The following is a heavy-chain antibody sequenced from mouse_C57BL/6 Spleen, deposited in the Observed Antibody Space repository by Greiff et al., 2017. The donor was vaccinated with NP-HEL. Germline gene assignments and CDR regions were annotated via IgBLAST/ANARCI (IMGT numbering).Heavy chain of an antibody. Sequence: QVQLKQSGPGLVAPSQSLSITCTVSGFSLTSYAISWVRQPPGKGLEWLGVIWTGGGTNYNSALKSRLSISKDNSKSQVFLKMNSLQTDDTARYYCARTYGNYVGYYAMDYWGQGTSVTVSS. J-gene: IGHJ4*01. CDR1: GFSLTSYA. CDR3: ARTYGNYVGYYAMDY. CDR2: IWTGGGT. D-gene: IGHD2-1*01. V-gene: IGHV2-9-1*01.